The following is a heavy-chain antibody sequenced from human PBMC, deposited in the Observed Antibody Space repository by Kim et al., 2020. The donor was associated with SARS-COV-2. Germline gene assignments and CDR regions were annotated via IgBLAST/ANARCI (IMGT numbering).Heavy chain of an antibody. CDR2: INHSGST. CDR1: GGSFSGYY. Sequence: SETLSLTCAVYGGSFSGYYWSWIRQPPGKGLEWIGEINHSGSTNYNPSLKSRVTISVDTSKNQFSLKLSSVTAADTAVYYCAREGVRYYYGSGSYRKWFDPWGQGTLVTVSS. V-gene: IGHV4-34*01. D-gene: IGHD3-10*01. J-gene: IGHJ5*02. CDR3: AREGVRYYYGSGSYRKWFDP.